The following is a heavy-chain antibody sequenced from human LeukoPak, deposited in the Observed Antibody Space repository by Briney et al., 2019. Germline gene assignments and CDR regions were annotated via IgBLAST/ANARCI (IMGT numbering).Heavy chain of an antibody. CDR1: GYSITSGYY. V-gene: IGHV4-38-2*02. J-gene: IGHJ5*02. CDR3: ARDSFGEFLENRFDP. Sequence: SETLSLTCTVSGYSITSGYYWGWIRQPPGKGLEWIGNIYHSGSTYYNPSLKSRVTISVDTSKNQFSLKLSSVTAAETAVYYCARDSFGEFLENRFDPWGQGTLVTASS. CDR2: IYHSGST. D-gene: IGHD3-10*01.